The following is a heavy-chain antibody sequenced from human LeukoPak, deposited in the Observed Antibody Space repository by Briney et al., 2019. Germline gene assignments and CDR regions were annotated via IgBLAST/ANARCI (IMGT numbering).Heavy chain of an antibody. V-gene: IGHV5-51*01. J-gene: IGHJ4*02. CDR1: GYSLTSYW. CDR2: IYRGDSDT. Sequence: RGESLKISCKGSGYSLTSYWIGWVRQMPGKGLEWMGIIYRGDSDTRYSPSFQGQVTISADKSISTAYLQWSSLKASDTAMYYCARRSYGSGSYYSFDFDYWGQGTLVTVSS. D-gene: IGHD3-10*01. CDR3: ARRSYGSGSYYSFDFDY.